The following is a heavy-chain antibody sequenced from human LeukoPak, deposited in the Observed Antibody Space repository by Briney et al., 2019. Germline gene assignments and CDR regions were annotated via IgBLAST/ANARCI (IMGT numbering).Heavy chain of an antibody. V-gene: IGHV1-18*04. CDR2: ISGYNGNT. CDR3: ARDPNYYGSGTFSVRNWFDP. D-gene: IGHD3-10*01. CDR1: GYTFSSYG. Sequence: ASVKVSCKASGYTFSSYGTSWVRQAPGQGLEWTGWISGYNGNTNYAQKLQGRVTVTTDTSTSTAYMELRSLRSDDTAVYYCARDPNYYGSGTFSVRNWFDPWGQGTLVTVSS. J-gene: IGHJ5*02.